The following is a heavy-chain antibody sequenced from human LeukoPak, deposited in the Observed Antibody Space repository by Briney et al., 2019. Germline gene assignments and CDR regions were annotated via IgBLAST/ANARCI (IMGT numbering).Heavy chain of an antibody. CDR3: AREKQQRRVNWFDP. V-gene: IGHV1-2*06. D-gene: IGHD6-13*01. CDR2: TNPNSGGT. J-gene: IGHJ5*02. Sequence: ASVKVSCKASGYTFTGYYMHWVRQAPGQGLEWMGRTNPNSGGTNYAQKFQGRVTMTRDTSISTAYMELSRLRSDDTAVYYCAREKQQRRVNWFDPWGQGTLVTVSS. CDR1: GYTFTGYY.